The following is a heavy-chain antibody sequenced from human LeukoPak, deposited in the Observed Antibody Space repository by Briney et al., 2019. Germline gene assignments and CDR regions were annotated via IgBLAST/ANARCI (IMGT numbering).Heavy chain of an antibody. J-gene: IGHJ4*02. CDR3: ARGRMSVTGSYEY. CDR2: IKPDVSEK. V-gene: IGHV3-7*05. Sequence: SGGSLRLSCAASGITFGSYWMTWVRQAPGKGLECVANIKPDVSEKYYVDSVEGRFTISRDNAKNSLFLEMNSLRAEDTAVYYCARGRMSVTGSYEYWGQGTLVTVSS. CDR1: GITFGSYW. D-gene: IGHD6-19*01.